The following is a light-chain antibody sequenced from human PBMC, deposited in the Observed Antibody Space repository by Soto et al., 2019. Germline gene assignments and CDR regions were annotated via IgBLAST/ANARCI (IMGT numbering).Light chain of an antibody. J-gene: IGLJ3*02. CDR1: SSDVGGYNY. Sequence: QSALTQPRSVSGSPGQSVTISCTGTSSDVGGYNYVSWYQQHPGKAPKLVIYDVSNRPSGVPDRFSDSKSGNKASLTISGHQAEDEADYYCCSYAGTSLWVFGGGTKLTVL. V-gene: IGLV2-11*01. CDR3: CSYAGTSLWV. CDR2: DVS.